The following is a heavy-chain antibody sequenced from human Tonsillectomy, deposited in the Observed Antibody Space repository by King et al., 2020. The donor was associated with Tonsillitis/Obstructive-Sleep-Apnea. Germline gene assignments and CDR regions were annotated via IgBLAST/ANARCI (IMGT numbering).Heavy chain of an antibody. D-gene: IGHD2/OR15-2a*01. Sequence: VQLQESGPGLVKPSATLSLTCNVSGGSIGSYYWTWIRPSPGKGLEWLAYIYESGSTNLNPSLKSRLTISLDTSKKQFSLELTSVTVADTAVYYCARGRASVKNYYMDVWGKGTTVTVSS. CDR2: IYESGST. CDR3: ARGRASVKNYYMDV. J-gene: IGHJ6*03. CDR1: GGSIGSYY. V-gene: IGHV4-59*12.